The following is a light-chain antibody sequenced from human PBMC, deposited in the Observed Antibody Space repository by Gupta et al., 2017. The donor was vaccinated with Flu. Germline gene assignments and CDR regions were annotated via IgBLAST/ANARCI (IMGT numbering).Light chain of an antibody. V-gene: IGLV1-51*02. Sequence: KVTISCAGSSSNIGNNYVSWYQQLPGKAPKLLIYENNKRPSGTPDRFSGSKSDTSATLGITGLQTGDEADYYCGTWDTSLSAGVFRGGTKLTVL. CDR2: ENN. CDR1: SSNIGNNY. J-gene: IGLJ3*02. CDR3: GTWDTSLSAGV.